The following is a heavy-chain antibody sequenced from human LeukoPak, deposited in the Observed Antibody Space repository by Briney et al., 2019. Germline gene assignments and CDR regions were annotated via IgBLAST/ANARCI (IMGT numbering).Heavy chain of an antibody. CDR3: AREKGSTDYGMDV. D-gene: IGHD2-2*01. J-gene: IGHJ6*04. V-gene: IGHV1-69*13. CDR1: GGTFSSYA. CDR2: IIPIFGTA. Sequence: SVKVSCKASGGTFSSYAISWVRQAPGQGLEWMGGIIPIFGTANYAQKFQGRVTITADESTSTAYMELSSLRFEDTAVYYCAREKGSTDYGMDVWGKGTTVTVSS.